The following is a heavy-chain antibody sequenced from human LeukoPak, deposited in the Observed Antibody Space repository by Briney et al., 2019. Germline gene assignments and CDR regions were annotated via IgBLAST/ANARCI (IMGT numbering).Heavy chain of an antibody. V-gene: IGHV3-21*01. CDR3: ARDLHYYGSGI. Sequence: GGSLRLSCAASGFTFSSYSMNWVRQAPGKGLEWVSSISSSSSYIYYADSVKGRFTTSRDNAKNSLYLQMNSLRAEDKAVYYCARDLHYYGSGIWGQGTLVTVSS. CDR1: GFTFSSYS. D-gene: IGHD3-10*01. J-gene: IGHJ4*02. CDR2: ISSSSSYI.